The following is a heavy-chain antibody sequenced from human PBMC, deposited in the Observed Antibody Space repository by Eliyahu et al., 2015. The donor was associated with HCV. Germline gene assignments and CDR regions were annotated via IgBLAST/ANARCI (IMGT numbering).Heavy chain of an antibody. D-gene: IGHD6-19*01. Sequence: QVQLQESGPGLAKPSETLSLTCTVSGGSITTYYWSWIRQPPGKGLEWIGYIHYSGSTNYNPSLKSRVTISIDTSKNQFSLNLTSVTAADTAVYYCASGGGGIAVAGTGGWFDPWGQGTLVTVSS. J-gene: IGHJ5*02. V-gene: IGHV4-59*01. CDR3: ASGGGGIAVAGTGGWFDP. CDR2: IHYSGST. CDR1: GGSITTYY.